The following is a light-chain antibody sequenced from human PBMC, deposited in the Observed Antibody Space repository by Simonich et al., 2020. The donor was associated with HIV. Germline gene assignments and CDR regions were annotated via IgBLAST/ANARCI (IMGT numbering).Light chain of an antibody. CDR1: QSVLYNSNNKNY. CDR3: QQYYSTPPT. CDR2: WAS. J-gene: IGKJ1*01. Sequence: DIVMTQSPDSLAVSLGERATSNCKSSQSVLYNSNNKNYLAWYQQKPGQPPKLLIYWASTRESGVPDRFSGSGSGTDFTLTISSLQAEDVAIYYCQQYYSTPPTFGQGTKVEIK. V-gene: IGKV4-1*01.